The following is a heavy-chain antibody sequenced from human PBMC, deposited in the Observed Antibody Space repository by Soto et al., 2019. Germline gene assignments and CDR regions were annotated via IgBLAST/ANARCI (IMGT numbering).Heavy chain of an antibody. CDR2: ISSSGSDI. J-gene: IGHJ4*02. CDR3: ARDFYGDYGFDY. CDR1: GFTFSRYS. V-gene: IGHV3-21*01. Sequence: EVQLVESGGGLVKPGGCLRLSCAASGFTFSRYSMNWVRQAPGKGLEWVSFISSSGSDIYYADSVKGRFTISRDNAKNSLYLQLNSLRAEDTAVYYCARDFYGDYGFDYWGQGTLVTFYS. D-gene: IGHD4-17*01.